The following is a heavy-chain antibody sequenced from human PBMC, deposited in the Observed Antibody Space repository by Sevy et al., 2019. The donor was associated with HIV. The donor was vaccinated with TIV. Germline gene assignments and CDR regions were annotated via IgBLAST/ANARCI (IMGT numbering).Heavy chain of an antibody. CDR1: GFTVSRNY. CDR3: ARISQNYYYGMDV. V-gene: IGHV3-53*01. CDR2: IYSGGST. Sequence: GGSLRLSCAASGFTVSRNYMSWVRQAPGKGLEWVSLIYSGGSTYYADSVKGRFTISRDNSKNTLYLQMNSVRTEDTAFYYCARISQNYYYGMDVWGQGTTVTVSS. J-gene: IGHJ6*02.